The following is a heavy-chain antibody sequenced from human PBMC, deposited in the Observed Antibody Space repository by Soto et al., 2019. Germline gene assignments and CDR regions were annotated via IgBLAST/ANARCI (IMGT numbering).Heavy chain of an antibody. V-gene: IGHV4-39*01. Sequence: QLQLQLSGPGLVKPSETLSLTCNVSGASISSYNYWGWFRQPPGKGLEWSGSIIYSGDIMYNPSLQSRLTQFVDTSKNQSALKLSSVTAADTAVYSCVRHAQWIITAYWGQGSLVTVSS. CDR1: GASISSYNY. CDR3: VRHAQWIITAY. D-gene: IGHD1-20*01. CDR2: IIYSGDI. J-gene: IGHJ4*02.